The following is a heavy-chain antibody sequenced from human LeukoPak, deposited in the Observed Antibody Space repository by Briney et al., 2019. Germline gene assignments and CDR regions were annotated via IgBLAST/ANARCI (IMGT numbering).Heavy chain of an antibody. CDR1: GYTFTSNY. D-gene: IGHD3-3*01. V-gene: IGHV1-46*01. CDR3: ARGPVEYDAFDI. Sequence: GASVKVSCKAFGYTFTSNYMHWVRQAPGQGPEWMGVISPSGGSTTYAQKFQGRVTLTRDMSTSTDYLELSSLRSEDTAVYYCARGPVEYDAFDIWGQGTMVTVSS. CDR2: ISPSGGST. J-gene: IGHJ3*02.